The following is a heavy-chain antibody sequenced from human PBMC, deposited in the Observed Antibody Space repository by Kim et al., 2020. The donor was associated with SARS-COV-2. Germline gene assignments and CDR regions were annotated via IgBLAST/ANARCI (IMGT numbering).Heavy chain of an antibody. Sequence: GGSLRLSCAASGFTFSDYYMIWIRQAPGKGLEWVSYISSSSSYTNYADSVKGRFTISRDNAKNSLYLQMNSLRAEDTAVYHCARVGYDYVWGSYRDYYYYYGMDVWGQEATVTVSS. CDR1: GFTFSDYY. CDR2: ISSSSSYT. J-gene: IGHJ6*02. CDR3: ARVGYDYVWGSYRDYYYYYGMDV. D-gene: IGHD3-16*02. V-gene: IGHV3-11*05.